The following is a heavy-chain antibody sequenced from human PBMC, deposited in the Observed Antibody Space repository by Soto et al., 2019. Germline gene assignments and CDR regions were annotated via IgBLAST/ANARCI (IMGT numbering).Heavy chain of an antibody. Sequence: EVQLVESGGGVVRPGGSLRLSCAASGFTFDDYAMSWVRQAPGKGLEWVSGINWNGGSTGYADSVKGRFTIARDNAKNSLYLPMNSLRSEDTALYYCARDWRSIGFYGMDVWGQGTTFTVSS. D-gene: IGHD6-25*01. V-gene: IGHV3-20*04. J-gene: IGHJ6*02. CDR3: ARDWRSIGFYGMDV. CDR1: GFTFDDYA. CDR2: INWNGGST.